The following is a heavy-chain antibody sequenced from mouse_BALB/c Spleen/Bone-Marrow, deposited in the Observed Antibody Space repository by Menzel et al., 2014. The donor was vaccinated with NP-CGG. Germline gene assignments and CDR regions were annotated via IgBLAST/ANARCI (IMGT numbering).Heavy chain of an antibody. CDR1: GFNIKDTY. J-gene: IGHJ2*01. Sequence: EVKLVESGAELVKPGASVKLSCTASGFNIKDTYMHWVKQRPEQGLEWIGRIDPASDYTQFDSKFQGKATITADTSSNPAYLQLSSLTSEDTAVYYCATLTGTFDYWGQGTTLTVSS. CDR3: ATLTGTFDY. CDR2: IDPASDYT. V-gene: IGHV14-3*02. D-gene: IGHD4-1*01.